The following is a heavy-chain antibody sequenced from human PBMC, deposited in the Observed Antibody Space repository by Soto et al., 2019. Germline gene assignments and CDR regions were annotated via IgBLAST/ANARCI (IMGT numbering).Heavy chain of an antibody. CDR1: GFTFTRYS. CDR2: ISSTTNYI. Sequence: PGGSLRLSCAASGFTFTRYSMNWVRQAPGKGLEWVSSISSTTNYIYYGDSMKGRFTISRDNAKNSLYLEMNSLRAEDTAVHYCARESEELTSNFDYCGQGTLVIVSS. J-gene: IGHJ4*02. V-gene: IGHV3-21*06. CDR3: ARESEELTSNFDY. D-gene: IGHD1-7*01.